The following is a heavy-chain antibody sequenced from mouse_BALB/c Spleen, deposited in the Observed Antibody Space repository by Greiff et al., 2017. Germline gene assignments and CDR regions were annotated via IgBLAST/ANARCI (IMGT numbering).Heavy chain of an antibody. CDR1: GYSITSDYA. D-gene: IGHD2-3*01. J-gene: IGHJ2*01. CDR3: ARGTYDGYFNH. Sequence: VQLQQSGPGLVKPSQSLSLTCTVTGYSITSDYAWNWIRQFPGNKLEWMGYISYSGSTSYNPSLKSRISITRDTSKNQFFLQLNSVTTEDTATYYCARGTYDGYFNHWGQGTTLTVSS. CDR2: ISYSGST. V-gene: IGHV3-2*02.